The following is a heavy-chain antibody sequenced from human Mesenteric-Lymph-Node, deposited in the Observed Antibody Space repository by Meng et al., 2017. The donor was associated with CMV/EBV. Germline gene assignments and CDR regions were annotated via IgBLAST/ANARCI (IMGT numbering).Heavy chain of an antibody. CDR3: ANFKGRYDAFDI. D-gene: IGHD3-3*01. CDR1: GFTFSVYW. CDR2: IRKDGSDK. Sequence: GESLKISCAASGFTFSVYWMSWVRQAPGKGLEWVASIRKDGSDKYYVDSVKGRFTISRDNAKDSLYLQMNSLRAEDTAVYYCANFKGRYDAFDIWGQGTMVTVSS. V-gene: IGHV3-7*01. J-gene: IGHJ3*02.